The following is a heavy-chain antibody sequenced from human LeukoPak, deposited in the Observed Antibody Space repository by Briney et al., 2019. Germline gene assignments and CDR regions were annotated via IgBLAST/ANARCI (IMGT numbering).Heavy chain of an antibody. CDR2: FDPEDGET. CDR3: ATDLFTTGRTDY. V-gene: IGHV1-24*01. D-gene: IGHD1-1*01. CDR1: GYTLIELS. J-gene: IGHJ4*02. Sequence: ASVKVSCKVSGYTLIELSMHWVRQAPGKGLEWMGGFDPEDGETIYAQKFQGRVTMTEDTSTDTAYMELSSLRSEDTAVYYCATDLFTTGRTDYWGQGTLVTVSS.